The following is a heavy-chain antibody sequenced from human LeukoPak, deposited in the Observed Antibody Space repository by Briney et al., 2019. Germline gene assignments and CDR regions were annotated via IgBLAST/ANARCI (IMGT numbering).Heavy chain of an antibody. CDR2: IDYDGSGK. CDR1: GFNFKSFW. Sequence: GGSLRLSCAASGFNFKSFWMSWVRQVPTKGLEWLATIDYDGSGKYYVDSVKGRFTISRDNVKNSLYLEMNSLRAEDTAIYFCAKYPRTFDFWGQGILVTVSS. D-gene: IGHD2-2*02. J-gene: IGHJ4*02. CDR3: AKYPRTFDF. V-gene: IGHV3-7*01.